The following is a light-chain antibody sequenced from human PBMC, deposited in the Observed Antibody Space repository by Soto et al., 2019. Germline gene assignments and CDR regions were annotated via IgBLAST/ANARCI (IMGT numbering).Light chain of an antibody. V-gene: IGKV2-28*01. CDR2: LGS. CDR1: QSLLHSNGYNY. J-gene: IGKJ5*01. Sequence: DLVMTQSPLSLPVTPGEPASISCRSSQSLLHSNGYNYLDWYLQKPGQSPQLLIYLGSNRASGVPDRFSGSGSGTDFTLRISRVEAEDVGVYYCMQARQTPITFGQGTRLAIK. CDR3: MQARQTPIT.